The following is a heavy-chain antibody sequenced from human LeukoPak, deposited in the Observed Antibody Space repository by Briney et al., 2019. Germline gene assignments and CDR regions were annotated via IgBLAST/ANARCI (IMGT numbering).Heavy chain of an antibody. D-gene: IGHD6-19*01. J-gene: IGHJ4*02. CDR3: ARDIGSGFLDY. V-gene: IGHV3-21*01. CDR1: GFTFSIFS. CDR2: ISSTRNNI. Sequence: GGSLRLSCAASGFTFSIFSMNWVRQAPGKGLEWVSSISSTRNNIYYADSVKGRFTISRDNAKNSLSLQMNSLRVEDTALYYCARDIGSGFLDYWGQRTLVTVSS.